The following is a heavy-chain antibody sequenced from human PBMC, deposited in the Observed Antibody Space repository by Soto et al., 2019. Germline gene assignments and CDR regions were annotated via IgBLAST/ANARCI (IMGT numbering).Heavy chain of an antibody. CDR1: GFTFSVYA. V-gene: IGHV3-23*01. J-gene: IGHJ4*02. Sequence: EVRLLESGGGLVQPGGSLRLSCAASGFTFSVYAMSWVRQAPGKGLEWVSGISGSGDSTHYADSVKGRFTVSRDNSKSMLYLQTNSLRADDPALYYCAKALYGGFTYWGQGTLVTVSS. CDR3: AKALYGGFTY. CDR2: ISGSGDST. D-gene: IGHD3-10*01.